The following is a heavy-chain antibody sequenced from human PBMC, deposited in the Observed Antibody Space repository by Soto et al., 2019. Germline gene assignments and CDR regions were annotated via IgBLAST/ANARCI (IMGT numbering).Heavy chain of an antibody. J-gene: IGHJ5*01. Sequence: GGSQSLSCAASGFTFSSHGMHWVRQAPGKGLEWVANIKEDGSERYHVDSVKGRFTISRDNAKSSLYLQMNGLRDEDTAVYYCVKGGTNFDSWGQGTLVTVSS. V-gene: IGHV3-7*03. CDR1: GFTFSSHG. CDR2: IKEDGSER. D-gene: IGHD2-8*01. CDR3: VKGGTNFDS.